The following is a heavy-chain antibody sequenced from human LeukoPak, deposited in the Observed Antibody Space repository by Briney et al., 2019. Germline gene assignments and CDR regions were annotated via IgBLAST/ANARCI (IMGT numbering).Heavy chain of an antibody. CDR3: AKVGHIVVVPAIDY. D-gene: IGHD2-2*01. CDR1: GFTFSSYA. CDR2: ISGSGGST. J-gene: IGHJ4*02. Sequence: GGPLRLSCAASGFTFSSYAMSWVRQAPGKGLEWVSAISGSGGSTYYADSVKGRFTISRDNSKNTLYLQMNSLRAEDTAVYYYAKVGHIVVVPAIDYWGQGTLVTVSS. V-gene: IGHV3-23*01.